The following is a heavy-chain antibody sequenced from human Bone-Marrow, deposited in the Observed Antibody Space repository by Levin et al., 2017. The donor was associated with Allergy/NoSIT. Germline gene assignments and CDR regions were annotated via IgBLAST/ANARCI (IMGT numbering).Heavy chain of an antibody. CDR1: GDSIGSDDRS. Sequence: SETLSLTCAVSGDSIGSDDRSWSWVRQPPGRGLEWIGFISHSGITYYNPSLKSRVTISVDRSENQFSLRLSSVTVADTAVYYCAKGGDPTVTAGFDPWGQGTLVTVSS. CDR3: AKGGDPTVTAGFDP. J-gene: IGHJ5*02. CDR2: ISHSGIT. D-gene: IGHD4-11*01. V-gene: IGHV4-30-2*01.